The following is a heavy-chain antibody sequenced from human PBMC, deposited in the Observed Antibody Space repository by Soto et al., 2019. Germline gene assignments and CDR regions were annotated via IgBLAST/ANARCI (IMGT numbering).Heavy chain of an antibody. CDR3: ARGSAAAGTVHHDDFDI. CDR1: GGSISSYY. CDR2: IYYSGST. V-gene: IGHV4-59*01. Sequence: SETLSLTCTVSGGSISSYYWSWIRQPPGKGLEWIGYIYYSGSTNYNPSLKSRVTISVDTSKNQFSLKLSPVTAADTALYYCARGSAAAGTVHHDDFDIWGQGTMVTVSS. J-gene: IGHJ3*02. D-gene: IGHD6-13*01.